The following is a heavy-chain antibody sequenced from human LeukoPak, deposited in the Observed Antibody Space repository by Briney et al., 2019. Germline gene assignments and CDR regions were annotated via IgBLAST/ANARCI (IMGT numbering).Heavy chain of an antibody. J-gene: IGHJ4*02. Sequence: GGSLRLSCAVSGFTVSSNYMGWVRQAPGKGLEWVSVIYRDGSTYYADSVKGRFTIPRDNSKNSLYLQMNSLRAEDTAVYYCARVLSDSSGWYHFDYWGQGTLVTVSS. V-gene: IGHV3-53*01. CDR1: GFTVSSNY. D-gene: IGHD6-19*01. CDR3: ARVLSDSSGWYHFDY. CDR2: IYRDGST.